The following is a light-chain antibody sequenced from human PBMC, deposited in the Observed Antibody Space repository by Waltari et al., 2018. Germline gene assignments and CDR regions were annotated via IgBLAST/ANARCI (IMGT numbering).Light chain of an antibody. CDR2: GAS. Sequence: DIVMTQSPATLSVSPGERATLSCRASQSVGTNLAWYQQRPGQAPRLLLSGASSRATGIPARFSGSGSGTDFTLTINSLQPEDFALYYCQQYHNWPPWAFGQGTKVEIK. CDR3: QQYHNWPPWA. J-gene: IGKJ1*01. CDR1: QSVGTN. V-gene: IGKV3-15*01.